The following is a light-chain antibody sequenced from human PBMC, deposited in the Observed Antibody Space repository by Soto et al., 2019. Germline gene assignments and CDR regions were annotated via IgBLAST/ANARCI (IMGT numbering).Light chain of an antibody. J-gene: IGLJ2*01. CDR1: SSDVGGYNY. V-gene: IGLV2-14*01. CDR2: EVS. Sequence: QSALTQPASVSGSPGQSITISCTGTSSDVGGYNYVSWYQQHPGKAPKLMIYEVSNRPSGVSNRFSGSKSGNTASLTISGLQAEDEADYYCSSYTDFGTVPFGGGTKLTVL. CDR3: SSYTDFGTVP.